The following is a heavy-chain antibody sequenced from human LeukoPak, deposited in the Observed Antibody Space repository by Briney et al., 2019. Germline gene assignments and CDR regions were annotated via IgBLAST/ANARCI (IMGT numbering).Heavy chain of an antibody. CDR1: GGSFSGYY. CDR2: INHSGST. V-gene: IGHV4-34*01. J-gene: IGHJ4*02. CDR3: AARHRIAAAGTRSFDY. Sequence: SDTLSLTCAVYGGSFSGYYWSWIRQPPGKGLEWIGEINHSGSTNYNPSLKSRVTISVDTSKNQFSLKLSSVTAADTAVYYCAARHRIAAAGTRSFDYWGQRTLVTVSS. D-gene: IGHD6-13*01.